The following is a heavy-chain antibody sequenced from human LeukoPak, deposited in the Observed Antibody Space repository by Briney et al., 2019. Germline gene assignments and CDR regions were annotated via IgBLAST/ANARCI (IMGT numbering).Heavy chain of an antibody. D-gene: IGHD3-10*01. CDR1: GFTFSSYS. J-gene: IGHJ4*02. CDR2: ISSASNNI. Sequence: GGSLRLSCAAAGFTFSSYSMNWVRQAPGKGLVWVSYISSASNNIYYADSVKGRFTISRDNAKNSLYLQMNSLRAEDTAMYYCATHSYYYGLGSYPHYLDYWGQGTLVTVSS. V-gene: IGHV3-48*01. CDR3: ATHSYYYGLGSYPHYLDY.